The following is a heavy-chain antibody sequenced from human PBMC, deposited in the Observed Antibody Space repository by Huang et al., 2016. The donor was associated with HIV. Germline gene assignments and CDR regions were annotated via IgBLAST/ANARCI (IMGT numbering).Heavy chain of an antibody. D-gene: IGHD3-10*01. CDR1: GGSFSGYY. CDR3: ARGNGSSWSLFDY. Sequence: QVQLQQWGAGLLKPSETRSLTCAVYGGSFSGYYWSWIRQPPGKGLEWIGEINHSGSTTYNPSLKSRVTILRDTSKNQFSLKLTSVTAADTAVYYCARGNGSSWSLFDYWGQGTLLTVSS. V-gene: IGHV4-34*01. CDR2: INHSGST. J-gene: IGHJ4*02.